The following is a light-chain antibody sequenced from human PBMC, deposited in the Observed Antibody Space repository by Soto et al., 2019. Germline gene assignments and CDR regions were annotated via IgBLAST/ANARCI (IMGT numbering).Light chain of an antibody. Sequence: QSVLTQPAPVSGSPGQSITISCTGTSSDVGGYNYVSWYQHHPGKAPKLMIYDVSNRPSGVSNRFSGSKSGNTASLTISGLQAEDEADYYCSSYTDSSTLVFGTGTKLTVL. J-gene: IGLJ1*01. CDR2: DVS. CDR3: SSYTDSSTLV. CDR1: SSDVGGYNY. V-gene: IGLV2-14*03.